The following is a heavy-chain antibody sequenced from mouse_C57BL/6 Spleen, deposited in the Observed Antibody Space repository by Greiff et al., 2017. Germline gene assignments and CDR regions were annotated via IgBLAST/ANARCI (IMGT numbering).Heavy chain of an antibody. Sequence: QVQLKESGAELARPGASVKLSCKASGYTFTSYGISWVKQRTGQGLEWIGEIYPRSGNTYYNEKFKGKATLTADKSSSTAYMELRSLTSEDSAVYFCARYYYGSSSRYFDVWGTGTTVTVSS. D-gene: IGHD1-1*01. V-gene: IGHV1-81*01. CDR1: GYTFTSYG. CDR3: ARYYYGSSSRYFDV. J-gene: IGHJ1*03. CDR2: IYPRSGNT.